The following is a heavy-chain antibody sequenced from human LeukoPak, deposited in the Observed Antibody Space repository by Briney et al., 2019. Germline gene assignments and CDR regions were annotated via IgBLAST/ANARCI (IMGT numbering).Heavy chain of an antibody. V-gene: IGHV3-30*02. J-gene: IGHJ4*02. CDR2: IRYDGSNK. CDR1: GFTFSSYG. Sequence: GGSLRLSCAASGFTFSSYGMHWVRQAPGKGLEWVAFIRYDGSNKYYADSVKGRFTISRDNSKNTLYLQMNSLRAEDTAVYYCAKDDRRWLHQLGNLDYWGQGTLVTVSS. CDR3: AKDDRRWLHQLGNLDY. D-gene: IGHD5-24*01.